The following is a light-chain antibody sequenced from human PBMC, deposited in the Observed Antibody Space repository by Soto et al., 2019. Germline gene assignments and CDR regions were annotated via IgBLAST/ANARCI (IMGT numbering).Light chain of an antibody. V-gene: IGLV1-51*01. Sequence: SVLTQPPSVSAAPGQKVTISCSGSTSNIGNNYVSWYQQFPGTAPKLLIYDNNKRPSGIPDRFSASRSGTSATLGITGLQTGDEAHYYCGTWDNSLGSGVFGGGTKVTVL. CDR2: DNN. CDR1: TSNIGNNY. CDR3: GTWDNSLGSGV. J-gene: IGLJ2*01.